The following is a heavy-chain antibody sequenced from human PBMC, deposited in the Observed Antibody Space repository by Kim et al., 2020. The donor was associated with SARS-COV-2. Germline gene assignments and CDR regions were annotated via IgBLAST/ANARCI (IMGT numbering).Heavy chain of an antibody. V-gene: IGHV4-39*07. J-gene: IGHJ4*02. CDR3: ATGRGHRVALFDY. CDR2: LYYSGST. D-gene: IGHD2-15*01. Sequence: SETLSLTCTVSRVPISSSSYYWGWIRQPPGKGLEWIGSLYYSGSTYYNPSLKRRVTISVDASKNQFSLKLRSVTAAATAVYYCATGRGHRVALFDYWGQG. CDR1: RVPISSSSYY.